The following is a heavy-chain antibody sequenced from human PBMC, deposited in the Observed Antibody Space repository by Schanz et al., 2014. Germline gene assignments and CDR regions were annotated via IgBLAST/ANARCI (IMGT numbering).Heavy chain of an antibody. D-gene: IGHD6-19*01. V-gene: IGHV3-30*19. CDR2: ISYDGSHK. J-gene: IGHJ4*02. CDR1: GFTFSSYG. CDR3: ARKTDSSGTGDY. Sequence: VHLVESGGGLVQPGGSLRLSCAASGFTFSSYGMHWVRQAPGKGLEWVAVISYDGSHKDYADSVKGRFTISRDNSKNTLYLQMNSLRAEDTAVYYCARKTDSSGTGDYWGQGTLVTVSS.